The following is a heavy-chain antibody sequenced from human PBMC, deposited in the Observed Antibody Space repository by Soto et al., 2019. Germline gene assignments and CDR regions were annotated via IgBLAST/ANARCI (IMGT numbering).Heavy chain of an antibody. J-gene: IGHJ4*02. CDR3: VGRQYYFDY. V-gene: IGHV3-30*03. D-gene: IGHD3-10*01. Sequence: QVQLVESGGGVVQPGRSLRLSCAASGFPFTTYGMHWVREGPGKGLEWVAVISYDGTNKYYADSVKGRFTISRDNSKNTLYLQMNSLSTEDTALYYCVGRQYYFDYRGQGTLVTVSS. CDR2: ISYDGTNK. CDR1: GFPFTTYG.